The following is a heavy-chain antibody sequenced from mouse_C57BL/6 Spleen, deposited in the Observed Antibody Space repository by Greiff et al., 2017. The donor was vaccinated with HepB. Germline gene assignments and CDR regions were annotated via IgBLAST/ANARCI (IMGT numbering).Heavy chain of an antibody. V-gene: IGHV5-4*03. CDR1: GFTFSSYA. Sequence: DVMLVESGGGLVKPGGSLKLSCAASGFTFSSYAMSWVRQTPEKRLEWVATISDGGSYTYYPDNVKGRFTISRDNAKNNLYLQMSHLKSEDTAMYYCAKGGDYGYAMDYWGQGTSVTVSS. CDR2: ISDGGSYT. CDR3: AKGGDYGYAMDY. D-gene: IGHD2-4*01. J-gene: IGHJ4*01.